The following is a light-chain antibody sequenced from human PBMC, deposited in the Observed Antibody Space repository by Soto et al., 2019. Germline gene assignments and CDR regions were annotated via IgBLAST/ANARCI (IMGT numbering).Light chain of an antibody. CDR2: AAS. CDR1: QGISNY. J-gene: IGKJ1*01. CDR3: QKYNSAPWT. V-gene: IGKV1-27*01. Sequence: DIQMTQSPFSLSASVGDRVTITCRASQGISNYLAWYQQKPGKVPKLLIYAASTLQSGLPSLFSGSGSGTDFTLTISRLQPEDVATYYCQKYNSAPWTFGQGTKVEIK.